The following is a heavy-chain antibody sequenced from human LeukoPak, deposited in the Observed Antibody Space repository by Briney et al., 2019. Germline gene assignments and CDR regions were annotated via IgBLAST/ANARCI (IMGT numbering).Heavy chain of an antibody. V-gene: IGHV5-51*01. J-gene: IGHJ4*02. Sequence: GESLKISCKGFGYSFTSYLIGWVRQIPGKGLGWMGIIYPGDSETRYSTSFQGQVNISADKSISTAYLQWSSLKASDTAMYYCVGGDYYDSSGYYFSYWGQGTLVTVSS. CDR1: GYSFTSYL. CDR2: IYPGDSET. D-gene: IGHD3-22*01. CDR3: VGGDYYDSSGYYFSY.